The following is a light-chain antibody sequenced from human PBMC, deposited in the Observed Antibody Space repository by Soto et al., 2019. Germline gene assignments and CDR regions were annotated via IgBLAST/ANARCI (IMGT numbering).Light chain of an antibody. CDR2: GAS. CDR1: QSVSSSY. CDR3: QQYGSSPRT. J-gene: IGKJ1*01. Sequence: SVLTESPGTLSLSPGERAPLSCRASQSVSSSYLAWYQQKPGQAPRLLIYGASSRATGIPDRFSGSGSGTDFTLTISRLEPEDFAVYYCQQYGSSPRTFGQGTKVDIK. V-gene: IGKV3-20*01.